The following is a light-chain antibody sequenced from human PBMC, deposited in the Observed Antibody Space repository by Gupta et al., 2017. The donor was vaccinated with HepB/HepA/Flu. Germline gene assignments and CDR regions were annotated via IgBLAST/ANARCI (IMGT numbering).Light chain of an antibody. CDR1: QSVSSY. CDR3: QQRGYGHPTWT. Sequence: ESVLTQSPATLSLSPGETATLSCRASQSVSSYLAWYKQKPGQAPRLLISDVSNRATGAKARFSGSGDGTDFTLTISSREPEDFAVYFCQQRGYGHPTWTFGQGTKVEVK. CDR2: DVS. J-gene: IGKJ1*01. V-gene: IGKV3D-11*02.